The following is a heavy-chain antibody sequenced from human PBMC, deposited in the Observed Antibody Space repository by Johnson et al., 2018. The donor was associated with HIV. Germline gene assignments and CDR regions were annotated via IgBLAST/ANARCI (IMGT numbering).Heavy chain of an antibody. CDR1: GFTVSTNY. CDR2: IYSGGST. Sequence: EQLVESGGGLVQPGGSLRLSCTASGFTVSTNYMSWVRQAPGKGLEWVSVIYSGGSTYYANSVKGRFTISRDNSKNTLYLQMNSLRAEDTAVYYCASDWGSRHAFDIWGQGTMVTVSS. D-gene: IGHD7-27*01. CDR3: ASDWGSRHAFDI. J-gene: IGHJ3*02. V-gene: IGHV3-66*02.